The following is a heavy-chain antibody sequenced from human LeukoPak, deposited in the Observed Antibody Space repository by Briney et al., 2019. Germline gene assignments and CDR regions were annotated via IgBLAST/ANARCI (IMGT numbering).Heavy chain of an antibody. J-gene: IGHJ4*02. CDR3: ARSRSSSPYYFDT. CDR2: VFYSGTT. CDR1: DDSISTYY. V-gene: IGHV4-59*01. D-gene: IGHD6-19*01. Sequence: AETLTLTCTVSDDSISTYYWSWIRQPPGKGLEWIGFVFYSGTTNSNPSVKSRVSMSVDMSKNHLSLELTSVTAADSAVYYCARSRSSSPYYFDTWGQGTLVTVSS.